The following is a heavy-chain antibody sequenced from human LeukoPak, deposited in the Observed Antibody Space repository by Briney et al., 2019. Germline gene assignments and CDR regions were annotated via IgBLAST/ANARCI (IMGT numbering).Heavy chain of an antibody. J-gene: IGHJ4*02. CDR1: GGSFSSYA. V-gene: IGHV1-69*13. D-gene: IGHD4-17*01. CDR3: ARDSYGDYAPPDY. Sequence: ASVKVSCKASGGSFSSYAISWVRQAPGQGLEWMGGIIPIFGTANYAQKFRGRVMITADESTSTAYMELSSLRSEDTAVYYCARDSYGDYAPPDYWGQGTLVTVSS. CDR2: IIPIFGTA.